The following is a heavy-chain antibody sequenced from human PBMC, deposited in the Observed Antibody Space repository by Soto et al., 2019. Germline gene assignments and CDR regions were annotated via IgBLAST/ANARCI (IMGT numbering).Heavy chain of an antibody. CDR3: AGGLGVVCGWYGESH. V-gene: IGHV1-69*12. CDR2: IIPIFGTE. J-gene: IGHJ4*02. CDR1: GGTFSSYA. D-gene: IGHD6-19*01. Sequence: QVQRVQSGAEVKKPGSSVKVSCKASGGTFSSYAISWVRQAPGQGLEGLGGIIPIFGTENNAKKFQGGATITADESTSTAYMELSMLRSEATAVYYCAGGLGVVCGWYGESHWGQGTLVTVSS.